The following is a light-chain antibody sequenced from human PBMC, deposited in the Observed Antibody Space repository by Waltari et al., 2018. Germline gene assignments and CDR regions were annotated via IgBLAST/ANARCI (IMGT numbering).Light chain of an antibody. CDR1: SSDVGGSNY. V-gene: IGLV2-14*01. Sequence: SALTQPASVSGSLGQSITFSCTGTSSDVGGSNYVAWYQQYPGKAPKLMIHDVSNRPSGVSLRFSGSKSGNTASLTISGLQADDEADYYCISYSRATPGNVVIGGGTKLTVL. CDR2: DVS. CDR3: ISYSRATPGNVV. J-gene: IGLJ2*01.